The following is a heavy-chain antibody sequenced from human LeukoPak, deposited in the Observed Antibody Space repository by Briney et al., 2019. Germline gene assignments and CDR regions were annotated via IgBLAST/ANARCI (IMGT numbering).Heavy chain of an antibody. J-gene: IGHJ4*02. V-gene: IGHV3-33*06. D-gene: IGHD5-12*01. CDR2: IWYDGSNK. Sequence: GGSLRLSCAASGFTFDDYAMHWVRQAPGKGLEWVAVIWYDGSNKYYADSVKGRFTISRDNSKNTLYLQMNSLRAEDTAVYYCAKDWGWLRSLYYFDYWGQGTLVTVSS. CDR1: GFTFDDYA. CDR3: AKDWGWLRSLYYFDY.